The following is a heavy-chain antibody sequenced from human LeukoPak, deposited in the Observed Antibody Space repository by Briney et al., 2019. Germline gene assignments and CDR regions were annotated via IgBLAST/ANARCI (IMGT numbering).Heavy chain of an antibody. V-gene: IGHV3-23*01. Sequence: GGSLRLSCAASGFAFSSYGMTWVRQAPGKGLEWVSAISGSGGSTYYADSVKGRSTISRDNSKNTLYLQMNSLRAEDTAVYYCAKFGLAGSGRYHDAFDIWGQGTMVTVSS. CDR1: GFAFSSYG. D-gene: IGHD3-10*01. CDR3: AKFGLAGSGRYHDAFDI. CDR2: ISGSGGST. J-gene: IGHJ3*02.